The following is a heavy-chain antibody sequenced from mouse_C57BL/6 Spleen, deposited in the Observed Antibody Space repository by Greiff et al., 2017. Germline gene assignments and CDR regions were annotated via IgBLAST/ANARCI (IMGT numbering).Heavy chain of an antibody. CDR1: GFSLTSYG. CDR3: ASPTSDGYYCSCAY. Sequence: QVQLQQSGPGLVQPSQSLSITCTVSGFSLTSYGVHWVRQSPGKGLEWLGVIWSGGSTDYNAAFISRLSISKDNSKSQVFFKMNSLQADDTAIYCGASPTSDGYYCSCAYWGQGTLVTVSA. D-gene: IGHD2-3*01. V-gene: IGHV2-2*01. J-gene: IGHJ3*01. CDR2: IWSGGST.